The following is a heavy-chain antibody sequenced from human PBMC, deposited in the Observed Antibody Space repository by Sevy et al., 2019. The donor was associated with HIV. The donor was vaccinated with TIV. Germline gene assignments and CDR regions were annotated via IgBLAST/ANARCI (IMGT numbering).Heavy chain of an antibody. V-gene: IGHV3-21*01. CDR2: ISSGSGFI. D-gene: IGHD3-3*01. Sequence: GGSLRLSCATSGFTFSTYNMNWVRQAPGKGLEWVSSISSGSGFIFYADSLKGRFTISRDNAKNSRDLQMNSLRAEEAAVYYCAREKTILEGRYGMDVWGQGNTVTVSS. CDR1: GFTFSTYN. J-gene: IGHJ6*02. CDR3: AREKTILEGRYGMDV.